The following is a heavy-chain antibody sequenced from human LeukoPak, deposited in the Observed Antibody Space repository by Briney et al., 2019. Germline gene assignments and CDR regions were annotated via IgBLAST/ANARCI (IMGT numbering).Heavy chain of an antibody. V-gene: IGHV1-18*04. CDR1: GYTFTSYG. CDR2: ISAYNGNT. CDR3: ARENPWYCSSTSRMDNWFDP. D-gene: IGHD2-2*01. J-gene: IGHJ5*02. Sequence: ASVKVSCKASGYTFTSYGISWVRQAPGQGLEWMGWISAYNGNTNYAQKLQGRVTMTTDTSTSTAYMELRSLRSDDTAVYYCARENPWYCSSTSRMDNWFDPWGQGTLVTVSS.